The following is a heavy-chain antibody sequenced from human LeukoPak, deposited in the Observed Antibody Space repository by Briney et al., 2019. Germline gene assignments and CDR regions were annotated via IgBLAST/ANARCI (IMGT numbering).Heavy chain of an antibody. V-gene: IGHV3-21*01. CDR2: ISSSSSYI. CDR1: GFTFSSYS. D-gene: IGHD1-14*01. Sequence: PGGSLRLSCAASGFTFSSYSMNWVRQAPGKGLEWVSSISSSSSYIYYADSVKGRFTISRDNAKNSLYLQMNSLRAEDTAVYYCARDISPVNYYGMDVWGQGTTVTVSS. CDR3: ARDISPVNYYGMDV. J-gene: IGHJ6*02.